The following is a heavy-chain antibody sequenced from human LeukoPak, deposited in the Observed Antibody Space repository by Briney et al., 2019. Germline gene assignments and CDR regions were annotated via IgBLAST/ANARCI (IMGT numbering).Heavy chain of an antibody. J-gene: IGHJ4*02. V-gene: IGHV3-66*04. CDR2: IHSDDST. Sequence: PGGSLGLSCAASGFPFISNYISWVRQAPGKGLEWVSVIHSDDSTYYADSVKDRFTISRDNSRNTLYLQMNSLRAEDTAVYYCARQLFISTSFYYIFDFWGQGTLVTVSS. CDR1: GFPFISNY. CDR3: ARQLFISTSFYYIFDF. D-gene: IGHD2/OR15-2a*01.